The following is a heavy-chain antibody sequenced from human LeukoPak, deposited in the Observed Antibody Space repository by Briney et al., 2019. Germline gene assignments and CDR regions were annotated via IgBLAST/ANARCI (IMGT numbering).Heavy chain of an antibody. V-gene: IGHV3-30*18. Sequence: GGSLRLSCAASGFTFSSYGMPWVRQAPGKGLEWVAVISYDGSNKYYADSVKGRFTISRDNSKSTLYLQMNSLRAEDTAVYYCAKGSGSYYSILNYFDYWGQGTLVTVSS. CDR1: GFTFSSYG. CDR3: AKGSGSYYSILNYFDY. J-gene: IGHJ4*02. CDR2: ISYDGSNK. D-gene: IGHD1-26*01.